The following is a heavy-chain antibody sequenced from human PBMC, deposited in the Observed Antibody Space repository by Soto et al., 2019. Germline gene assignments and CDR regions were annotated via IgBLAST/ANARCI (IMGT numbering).Heavy chain of an antibody. Sequence: QVQLVQSGAEVKKPGSSVKVSCKASGGTFSSYTISWVRQAPGQRLEWMGRIIPILGIANYAQKFQGRVTITADKSTSTAYMELSSLRSEDTAVYYCARDQKLNDYWFDPWGEGTLVIVSS. V-gene: IGHV1-69*08. J-gene: IGHJ5*02. CDR3: ARDQKLNDYWFDP. D-gene: IGHD1-1*01. CDR2: IIPILGIA. CDR1: GGTFSSYT.